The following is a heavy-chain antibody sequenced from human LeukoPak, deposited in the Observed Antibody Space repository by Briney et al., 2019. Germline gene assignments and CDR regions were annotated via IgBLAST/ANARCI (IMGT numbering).Heavy chain of an antibody. J-gene: IGHJ4*02. Sequence: GASVKVSCKASGGTFSSYAISWVRQAPGQGLEWMGITNPSGGSTSYAQKFQGRVTMTRDTSTSTVYMELSSLRSEDTAVYYCASSIVAGLFDYWGQGTLVTVSS. CDR2: TNPSGGST. CDR1: GGTFSSYA. V-gene: IGHV1-46*01. D-gene: IGHD3-22*01. CDR3: ASSIVAGLFDY.